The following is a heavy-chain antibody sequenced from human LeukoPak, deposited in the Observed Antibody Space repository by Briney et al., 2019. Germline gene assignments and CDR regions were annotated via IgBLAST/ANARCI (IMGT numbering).Heavy chain of an antibody. J-gene: IGHJ4*02. V-gene: IGHV3-64D*06. D-gene: IGHD3-10*01. CDR2: ISSNGGST. Sequence: GGSLRLSCSASGFTFSSYAMHWVRQAPGKGLEYVSAISSNGGSTYYADSVKGRFTISRDNSKNTLYLQMSSLRAEDTAVYYCVKDIRGRAQHPQLFDYWGQGTLVTVSS. CDR3: VKDIRGRAQHPQLFDY. CDR1: GFTFSSYA.